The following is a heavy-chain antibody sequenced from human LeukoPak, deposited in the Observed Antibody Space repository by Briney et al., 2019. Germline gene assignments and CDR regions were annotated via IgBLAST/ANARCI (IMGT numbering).Heavy chain of an antibody. CDR2: INPSGGST. Sequence: GASVKVSCKTSGYTFTSYDIHWVRQAPGQGLEWMGIINPSGGSTSYAQKFQGRVTMTRDMSTSTVYMELSSLRSEDTAVYYCARDLDYGDSFGSGWYFDLWGRGTLVTVSS. D-gene: IGHD4-17*01. V-gene: IGHV1-46*01. J-gene: IGHJ2*01. CDR1: GYTFTSYD. CDR3: ARDLDYGDSFGSGWYFDL.